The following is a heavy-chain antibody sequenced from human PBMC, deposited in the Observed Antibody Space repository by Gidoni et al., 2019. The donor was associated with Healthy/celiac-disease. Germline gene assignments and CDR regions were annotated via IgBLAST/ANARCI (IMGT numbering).Heavy chain of an antibody. D-gene: IGHD3-9*01. J-gene: IGHJ5*02. CDR2: IYHSGST. CDR3: ARVGRMYDILTGYYRANTGRFDP. Sequence: QLQLQESGSGLVKPSQTLSLTCAVSCGSISSGGYSWSWIRQPPGKGLEWIGYIYHSGSTYYNPSLKSRVTISVDRSKNQFSLKLSSVTAADTAVYYCARVGRMYDILTGYYRANTGRFDPWGQGTLVTVSS. CDR1: CGSISSGGYS. V-gene: IGHV4-30-2*01.